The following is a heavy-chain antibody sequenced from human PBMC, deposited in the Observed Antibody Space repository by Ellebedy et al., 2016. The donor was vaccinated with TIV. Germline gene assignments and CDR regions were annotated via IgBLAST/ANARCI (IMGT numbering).Heavy chain of an antibody. CDR1: GASINSY. V-gene: IGHV4-59*01. Sequence: MPSETLSLTCTVSGASINSYWNWIRQPPGRGLEYIGYVYYSGRTNCSPSLKDRATISLDTSKGQSSLTLNSVTAADTAMYYCARKSVSNWSFDLWGRGTLVTVSS. D-gene: IGHD5/OR15-5a*01. J-gene: IGHJ2*01. CDR3: ARKSVSNWSFDL. CDR2: VYYSGRT.